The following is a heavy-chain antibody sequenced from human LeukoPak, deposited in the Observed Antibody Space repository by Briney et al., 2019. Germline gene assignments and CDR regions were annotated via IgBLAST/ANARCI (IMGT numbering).Heavy chain of an antibody. CDR3: ARTGDGYNYYNYYYMDV. CDR2: IYYSVRT. CDR1: GASISSHY. V-gene: IGHV4-59*11. Sequence: SETLSLTCSVSGASISSHYWSWIRQPPGKGLEWIGYIYYSVRTNYNPSLKSRVTISVDMPNNQFSLKMSSVTAADTAVYYCARTGDGYNYYNYYYMDVWGKGTTVTVTS. J-gene: IGHJ6*03. D-gene: IGHD5-24*01.